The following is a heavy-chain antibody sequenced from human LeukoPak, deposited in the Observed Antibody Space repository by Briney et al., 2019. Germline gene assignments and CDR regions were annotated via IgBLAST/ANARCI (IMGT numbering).Heavy chain of an antibody. Sequence: PGGSLRLSCAASGFTFSSHSMDWVRQAPGKGLEWVSSISSSSSNIYYAVSVKGRFTISRDNAKNSLYLQMNSLRDEDTAVYYCARDYYASGTYKTNWYFDLWGRGTLVTVSS. CDR1: GFTFSSHS. V-gene: IGHV3-48*02. CDR3: ARDYYASGTYKTNWYFDL. CDR2: ISSSSSNI. D-gene: IGHD3-10*01. J-gene: IGHJ2*01.